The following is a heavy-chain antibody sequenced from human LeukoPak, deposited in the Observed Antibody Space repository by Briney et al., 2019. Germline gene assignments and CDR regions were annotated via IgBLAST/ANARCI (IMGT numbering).Heavy chain of an antibody. CDR2: IYHSGST. V-gene: IGHV4-30-2*01. CDR1: GGSISSGGYS. J-gene: IGHJ5*02. CDR3: ARSNYYYGSGSYYKANWFDP. Sequence: SETLSLTCAVSGGSISSGGYSWSWIRQPPGKGLEWIGYIYHSGSTYYNPSLKSRVTISVDRSKNQFSLKLSSVTAADTAVYYCARSNYYYGSGSYYKANWFDPWGQGTLVTVSS. D-gene: IGHD3-10*01.